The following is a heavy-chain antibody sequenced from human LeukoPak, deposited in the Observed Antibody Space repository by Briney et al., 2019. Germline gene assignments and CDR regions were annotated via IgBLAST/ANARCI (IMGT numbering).Heavy chain of an antibody. CDR3: ATDTGMTPAYYGMDV. CDR1: GFTFSSYA. Sequence: GGSLRLSCAASGFTFSSYAMSWVRQAPGKGLEWVSAISGTGGSTYYADSVKGRFTISRDNSKNTLCLQMNSLRAEDTAVYYCATDTGMTPAYYGMDVWGQGTTVTVSS. CDR2: ISGTGGST. J-gene: IGHJ6*02. D-gene: IGHD5-18*01. V-gene: IGHV3-23*01.